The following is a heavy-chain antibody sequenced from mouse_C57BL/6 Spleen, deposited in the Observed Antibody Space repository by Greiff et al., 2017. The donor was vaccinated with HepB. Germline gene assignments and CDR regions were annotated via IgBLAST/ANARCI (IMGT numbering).Heavy chain of an antibody. CDR3: TRDRITGCFDY. D-gene: IGHD4-1*01. J-gene: IGHJ2*01. CDR1: GFTFSSYA. CDR2: ISSGGDYI. Sequence: EVKLQESGEGLVKPGGSLKLSCAASGFTFSSYAMSWVRQTPEKRLEWVAYISSGGDYIYYADTVKGRFTISRDNARNTLYLQMSSLKSEDTAMYYCTRDRITGCFDYWGQGTTLTVSS. V-gene: IGHV5-9-1*02.